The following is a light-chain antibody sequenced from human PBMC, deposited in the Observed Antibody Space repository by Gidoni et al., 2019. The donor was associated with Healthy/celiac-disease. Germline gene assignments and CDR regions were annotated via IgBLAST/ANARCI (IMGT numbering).Light chain of an antibody. CDR1: SSDVGSYNR. J-gene: IGLJ2*01. CDR2: EVS. V-gene: IGLV2-18*01. Sequence: QSALTQPPSVSGSPGQAVTIYCTGTSSDVGSYNRVSWYQQPPGPAPKLMIYEVSNRPSGVPDRFSGSKSSNTASLTISGLQAEDEADYYCSLYTSSSTFFGGGTKLTVL. CDR3: SLYTSSSTF.